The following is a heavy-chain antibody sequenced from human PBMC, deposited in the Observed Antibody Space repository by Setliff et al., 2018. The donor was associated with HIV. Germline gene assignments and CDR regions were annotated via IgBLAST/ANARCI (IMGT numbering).Heavy chain of an antibody. CDR3: ARFRQWLGLDY. CDR1: GGSISNDNW. V-gene: IGHV4-4*02. CDR2: IYYSGST. D-gene: IGHD6-19*01. Sequence: LRRPLSLTCAVSGGSISNDNWWSWVRQPPGKGLEWIGYIYYSGSTNYNPSLKSRVTISVDTSKNQFSLKLSSVTAADTAVYYCARFRQWLGLDYWGQGTLVTVSS. J-gene: IGHJ4*02.